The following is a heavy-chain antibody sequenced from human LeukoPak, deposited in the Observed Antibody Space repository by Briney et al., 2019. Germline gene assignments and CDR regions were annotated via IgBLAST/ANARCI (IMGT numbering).Heavy chain of an antibody. CDR2: ISGSGGST. V-gene: IGHV3-23*01. J-gene: IGHJ4*02. CDR1: GFTSSTYA. CDR3: AKADSGSYWPYYFDY. Sequence: GGSLRLSCAASGFTSSTYAMTWVRQAPGKGLEWVSGISGSGGSTYYAGSVKGRFTISRDNSKNTLYLQMNSLRAEDTAVYYCAKADSGSYWPYYFDYWGQGTLVTVSS. D-gene: IGHD1-26*01.